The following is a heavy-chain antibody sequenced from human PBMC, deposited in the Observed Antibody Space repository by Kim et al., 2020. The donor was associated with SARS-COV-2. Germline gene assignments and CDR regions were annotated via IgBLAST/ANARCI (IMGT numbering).Heavy chain of an antibody. J-gene: IGHJ4*01. D-gene: IGHD5-12*01. CDR1: GFTFSSSA. CDR2: ISSDGSNK. CDR3: VAGDAHGYCAHAAFD. Sequence: GGSLRLSCAASGFTFSSSAMHWVRQAPGKGLEWVAVISSDGSNKFYADSVKGRFTISRDNSKNTLDLQMSSLRAEDTAVYYCVAGDAHGYCAHAAFD. V-gene: IGHV3-30*04.